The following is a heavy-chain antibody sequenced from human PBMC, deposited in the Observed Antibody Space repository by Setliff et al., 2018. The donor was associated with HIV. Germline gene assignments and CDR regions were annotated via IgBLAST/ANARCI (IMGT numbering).Heavy chain of an antibody. CDR3: ATQLGRVQLFDY. J-gene: IGHJ4*02. Sequence: SETLSLTCTVSGVSITSTNFYWGWIRQPPGKGLEWIGSISSGGNTYYNTSLKSRVTISVDASKNQISLKLNSVTATDTAVYHCATQLGRVQLFDYWGQGTLVTVSS. CDR1: GVSITSTNFY. V-gene: IGHV4-39*01. CDR2: ISSGGNT. D-gene: IGHD3-16*01.